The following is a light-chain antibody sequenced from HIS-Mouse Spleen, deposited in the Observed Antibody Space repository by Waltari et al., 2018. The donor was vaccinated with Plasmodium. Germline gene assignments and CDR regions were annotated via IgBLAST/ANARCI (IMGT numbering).Light chain of an antibody. Sequence: QSVLTQPPSVSGAPGQRVTISCTGSSSNIGAGYDVHWYQQLPGTAPKLLIYGNSIRPSGVPDRFSGPKSGTSASLAITGLQAEDEADYYCQSYDSSLSGWVFGGGTKLTVL. J-gene: IGLJ3*02. CDR1: SSNIGAGYD. CDR3: QSYDSSLSGWV. CDR2: GNS. V-gene: IGLV1-40*01.